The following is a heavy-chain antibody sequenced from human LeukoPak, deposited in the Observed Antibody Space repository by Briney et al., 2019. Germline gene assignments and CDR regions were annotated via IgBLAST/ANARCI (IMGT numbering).Heavy chain of an antibody. V-gene: IGHV4-59*01. D-gene: IGHD4-17*01. CDR2: IYYSGST. J-gene: IGHJ4*02. CDR1: GGAISSYY. CDR3: ARGEDDYGDYVHDY. Sequence: SETLSLTCTVSGGAISSYYWSWIRQPPGKGREGSGYIYYSGSTNYNPSLKSRVTISVDTSKNQFSLKLSSVTAADTAVYYCARGEDDYGDYVHDYWGQGTLVTVSS.